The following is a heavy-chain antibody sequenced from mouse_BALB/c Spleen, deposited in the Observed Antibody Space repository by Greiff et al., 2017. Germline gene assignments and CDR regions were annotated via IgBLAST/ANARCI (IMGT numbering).Heavy chain of an antibody. CDR3: ARDRGYYAMDY. CDR1: GFTFSDFY. CDR2: SRNKANDYTT. Sequence: EVKLVESGGGLVQPGGSLRLSCATSGFTFSDFYMAWVRQPPGKRLEWIAASRNKANDYTTEYSASVKGRFIVSRDTSQSILYLQMKALGAEDTASDYCARDRGYYAMDYWGQGTSVTVST. J-gene: IGHJ4*01. V-gene: IGHV7-1*02.